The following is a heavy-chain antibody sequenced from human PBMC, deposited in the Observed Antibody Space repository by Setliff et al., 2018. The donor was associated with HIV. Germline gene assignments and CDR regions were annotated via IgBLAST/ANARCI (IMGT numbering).Heavy chain of an antibody. D-gene: IGHD3-22*01. CDR1: GHRFHSYA. Sequence: VSCTASGHRFHSYAFSWVRQAPGQGLEWMGGIIPLFGSANYAQKFQGRVTMTGNTSISTAYMELSSLRSEDTAVYFCARGGGGYYYIGAFDLWGQGTVVTVSS. CDR3: ARGGGGYYYIGAFDL. CDR2: IIPLFGSA. V-gene: IGHV1-69*06. J-gene: IGHJ3*01.